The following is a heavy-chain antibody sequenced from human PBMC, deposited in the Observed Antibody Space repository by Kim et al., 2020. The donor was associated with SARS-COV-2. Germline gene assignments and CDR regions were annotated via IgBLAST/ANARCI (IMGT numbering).Heavy chain of an antibody. J-gene: IGHJ4*02. V-gene: IGHV3-23*01. CDR1: GFTFSSYA. CDR2: ISGSGGST. Sequence: GGSLRLSCAASGFTFSSYAMSWVRQAPGKGLEWVSAISGSGGSTYYADSVKGRFTISRDNSKNTLYLQMNSLRAEDTAVYYCAKPSDIVVVIASFHYWGQGTLVTVSS. D-gene: IGHD2-21*01. CDR3: AKPSDIVVVIASFHY.